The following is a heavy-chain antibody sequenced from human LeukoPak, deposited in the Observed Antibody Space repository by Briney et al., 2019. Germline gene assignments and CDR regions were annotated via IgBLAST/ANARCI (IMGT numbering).Heavy chain of an antibody. D-gene: IGHD3-10*01. CDR2: INAGNGNT. V-gene: IGHV1-3*01. J-gene: IGHJ6*02. CDR1: GYTFTSYA. CDR3: ARGMWFGELLFYYYYSMDV. Sequence: ASVKVSCKASGYTFTSYAMHWVRQAPGQRLEWMGWINAGNGNTKYSQKFQGRVTITRDTSASTAYMELSSLRSEDTAVYYCARGMWFGELLFYYYYSMDVWGQGTTVTVSS.